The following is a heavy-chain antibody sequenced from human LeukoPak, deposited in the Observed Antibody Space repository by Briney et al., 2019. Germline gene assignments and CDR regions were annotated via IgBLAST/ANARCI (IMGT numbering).Heavy chain of an antibody. CDR1: GFTFSSYA. CDR2: ISYDGSNK. CDR3: ARDRLGRGLDY. D-gene: IGHD3-10*01. V-gene: IGHV3-30-3*01. J-gene: IGHJ4*02. Sequence: GGSLRLSCAASGFTFSSYAMHWVRQAPGKGLEWVAVISYDGSNKYYADSVKGRFTISRDNSKNTLYLQMNSLRAEDTAVYYYARDRLGRGLDYWGQGTLVTVSS.